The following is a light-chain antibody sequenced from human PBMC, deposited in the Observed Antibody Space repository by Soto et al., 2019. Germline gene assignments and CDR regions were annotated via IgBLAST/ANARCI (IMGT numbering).Light chain of an antibody. Sequence: EIVMTQSPATLSVSPGERATLSCRASQSVRNNLAWYQQKPGQAPSLLIYGASTRATGIPARFSGSGSGTEFILTISSLQSEDFAVYFCHQYNNWPRTFGQGTRLEI. V-gene: IGKV3-15*01. CDR1: QSVRNN. CDR2: GAS. CDR3: HQYNNWPRT. J-gene: IGKJ5*01.